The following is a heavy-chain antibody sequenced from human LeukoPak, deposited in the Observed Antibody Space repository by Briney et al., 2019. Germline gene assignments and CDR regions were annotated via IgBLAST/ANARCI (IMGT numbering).Heavy chain of an antibody. Sequence: GESLKISCKGSGYSFTSYWIGWVRQMPGKGLEWMGIIYPGDSDTRYSPSFQGQVTISADKSISTAYLQWSSLKASDTAMYYCARAGRDYVWGSYRYNWFDPWGQGTLVTVSS. CDR2: IYPGDSDT. CDR1: GYSFTSYW. CDR3: ARAGRDYVWGSYRYNWFDP. J-gene: IGHJ5*02. D-gene: IGHD3-16*02. V-gene: IGHV5-51*01.